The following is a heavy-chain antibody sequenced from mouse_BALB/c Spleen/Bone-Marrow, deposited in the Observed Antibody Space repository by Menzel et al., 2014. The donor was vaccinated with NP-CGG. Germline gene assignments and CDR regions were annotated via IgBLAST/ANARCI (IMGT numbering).Heavy chain of an antibody. CDR2: INPSTGYT. D-gene: IGHD1-1*01. V-gene: IGHV1-7*01. J-gene: IGHJ3*01. CDR3: ARRAYGSYGFPY. CDR1: GYTFTSYW. Sequence: SGAELAKPGASVKMSCKASGYTFTSYWLHWVKQRPGQVLEWIGYINPSTGYTDYNKNFKDKATLTADKSSSTAYMQLSSLTSEDTAVYYCARRAYGSYGFPYWGQGTLVTVSA.